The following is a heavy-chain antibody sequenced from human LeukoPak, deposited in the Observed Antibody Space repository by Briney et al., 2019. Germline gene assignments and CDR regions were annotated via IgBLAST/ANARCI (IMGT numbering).Heavy chain of an antibody. CDR1: GFTFSRYT. CDR2: ISSENNI. CDR3: ARDPLKTYSGSYYRFDY. J-gene: IGHJ4*02. Sequence: GGSPRLSCAASGFTFSRYTMNWVRQTPGKGLEWVSSISSENNIYYADSVKGRFTISRDNAKNSTYLQMNSLRAEDTAVYYCARDPLKTYSGSYYRFDYWGQGTLVTVSS. V-gene: IGHV3-21*01. D-gene: IGHD1-26*01.